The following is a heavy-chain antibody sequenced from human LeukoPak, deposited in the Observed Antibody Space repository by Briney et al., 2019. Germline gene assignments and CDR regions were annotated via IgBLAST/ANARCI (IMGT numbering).Heavy chain of an antibody. J-gene: IGHJ4*02. CDR2: VNHSGST. CDR1: GGSFSGYY. V-gene: IGHV4-34*01. Sequence: SETLSLTCAVYGGSFSGYYWSWIRQPPGKGLEWIGEVNHSGSTNYNPSLKSRVTISVDTSKNLFSLKLSSVTAADTAVYYCARGGNSSSFDYWGQGTLVTVSS. D-gene: IGHD4-23*01. CDR3: ARGGNSSSFDY.